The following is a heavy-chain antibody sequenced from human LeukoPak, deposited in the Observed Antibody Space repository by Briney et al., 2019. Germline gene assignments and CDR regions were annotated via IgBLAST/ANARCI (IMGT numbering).Heavy chain of an antibody. CDR3: ARDMSYYDSRDAFDI. J-gene: IGHJ3*02. CDR2: IYDSGST. D-gene: IGHD3-22*01. Sequence: PSETLSLTCTVSGGSITGYYWSWIRQPAGKGLEWIGRIYDSGSTNYNPFFNSRVTMSVGTSKNQFSLNLSSVTAADTAVYYCARDMSYYDSRDAFDIWGQGTMVTVFS. CDR1: GGSITGYY. V-gene: IGHV4-4*07.